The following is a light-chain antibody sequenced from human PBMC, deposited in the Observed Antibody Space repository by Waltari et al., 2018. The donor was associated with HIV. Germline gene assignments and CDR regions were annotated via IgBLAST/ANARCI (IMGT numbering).Light chain of an antibody. Sequence: QSDLTQPASVSGSPGQSITISCTGTSSDVGSYNLVSWYQQHPGKATKLMIYEGSKRPSGVSNRFSGSKSGNTDSLTISGLQAEDEADYYCCSYAGSSTLVFGGGTKLTVL. CDR1: SSDVGSYNL. CDR3: CSYAGSSTLV. CDR2: EGS. V-gene: IGLV2-23*01. J-gene: IGLJ3*02.